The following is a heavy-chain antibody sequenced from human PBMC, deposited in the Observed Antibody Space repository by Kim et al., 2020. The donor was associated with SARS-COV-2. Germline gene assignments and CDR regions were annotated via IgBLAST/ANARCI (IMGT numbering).Heavy chain of an antibody. CDR3: ARGQGDCYCS. CDR1: GFSFSSND. CDR2: IYRSGVT. V-gene: IGHV3-66*01. Sequence: GGSLRLSCAASGFSFSSNDMSWVRQAPGKGLEWVSAIYRSGVTHYADAVESRWTISRDNCNSRLFLQIINRRSEDTRVYYCARGQGDCYCSWGQGTLVTV. J-gene: IGHJ1*01. D-gene: IGHD2-15*01.